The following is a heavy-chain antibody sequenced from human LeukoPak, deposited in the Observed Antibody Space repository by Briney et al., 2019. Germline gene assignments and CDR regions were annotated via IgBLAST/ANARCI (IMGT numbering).Heavy chain of an antibody. V-gene: IGHV1-18*01. J-gene: IGHJ5*02. CDR3: ARDRRDIVVVVAASGGWFDP. CDR2: ISAYNGNT. CDR1: GYTFTSYG. D-gene: IGHD2-15*01. Sequence: ASVKVSCKASGYTFTSYGISWVRQAPGQGLEWMGWISAYNGNTNYAQKLQGRVTMTTDTSTSTAYMELRSLRSDDTAVYYCARDRRDIVVVVAASGGWFDPWGQGTLVTVSS.